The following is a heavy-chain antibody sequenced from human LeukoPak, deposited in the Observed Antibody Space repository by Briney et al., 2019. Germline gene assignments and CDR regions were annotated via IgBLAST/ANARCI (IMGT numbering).Heavy chain of an antibody. V-gene: IGHV3-9*01. CDR2: INWNSGSI. J-gene: IGHJ4*02. D-gene: IGHD5-12*01. CDR3: AKSSSYSGYKGDFDY. CDR1: GFAFDDYA. Sequence: GGSLRLSCAASGFAFDDYAMHWVRQAPGKGLEWVSGINWNSGSIGYADSVKGRFTISRDNAKNSLYLQMNSLRAEDTALYYCAKSSSYSGYKGDFDYWGQGTLVTVSS.